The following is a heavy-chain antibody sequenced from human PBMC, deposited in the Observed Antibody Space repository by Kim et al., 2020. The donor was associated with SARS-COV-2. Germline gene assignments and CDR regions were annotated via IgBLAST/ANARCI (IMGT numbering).Heavy chain of an antibody. CDR3: ARAGGAFDY. V-gene: IGHV4-39*07. CDR2: GSP. Sequence: GSPHHNPSLKRRVTISVDTSKNQFSLKRSSVTAADKAVYYCARAGGAFDYWGQGTLVTVSS. D-gene: IGHD3-16*01. J-gene: IGHJ4*02.